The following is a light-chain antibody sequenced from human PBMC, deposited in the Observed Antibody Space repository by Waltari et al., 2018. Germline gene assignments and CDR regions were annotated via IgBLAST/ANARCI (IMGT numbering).Light chain of an antibody. J-gene: IGKJ1*01. CDR1: QRGRRA. CDR2: GAS. V-gene: IGKV3-20*01. Sequence: EIVLPQSPGTLSLSSGESANLPCQDSQRGRRALAWYQQNPGQAPRLLIYGASNRATGIPDRFSGSGSGTDFSFIISRLEPEDFAVYYCQHYVSLPGTVGQGTKVEIK. CDR3: QHYVSLPGT.